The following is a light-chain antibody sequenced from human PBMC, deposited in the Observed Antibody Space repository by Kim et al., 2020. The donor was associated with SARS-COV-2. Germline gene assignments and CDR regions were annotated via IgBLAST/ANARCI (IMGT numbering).Light chain of an antibody. V-gene: IGLV1-40*01. CDR2: GNS. CDR3: QSYDSSLSGVV. CDR1: SSNIGAGYD. Sequence: QRVTISCTGSSSNIGAGYDVHWYQQLPGTAPKLLIYGNSNRPSGVPDRFSGSKSGTSASLAITGLQAEDEADYYYQSYDSSLSGVVFGGGTQLTVL. J-gene: IGLJ2*01.